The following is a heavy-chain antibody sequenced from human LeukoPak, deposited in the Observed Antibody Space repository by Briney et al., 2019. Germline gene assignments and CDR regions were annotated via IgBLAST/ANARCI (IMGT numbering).Heavy chain of an antibody. CDR3: ARVGDIVATMDWFDP. CDR1: GYTFTSYG. D-gene: IGHD5-12*01. CDR2: ISAYNGNT. J-gene: IGHJ5*02. V-gene: IGHV1-18*01. Sequence: ASVKVSCKASGYTFTSYGISWVRQAPGQGLEWMGWISAYNGNTNYAQKLQGRVTMTTDTSTSTAYMELRSLRSDDTAVYYCARVGDIVATMDWFDPWGQGTLVTVSS.